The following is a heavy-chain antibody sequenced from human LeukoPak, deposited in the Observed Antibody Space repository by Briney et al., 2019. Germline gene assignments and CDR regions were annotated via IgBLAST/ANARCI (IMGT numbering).Heavy chain of an antibody. V-gene: IGHV4-39*01. CDR2: FYYRGVT. Sequence: SETLSLTCTVSGGSISSSSYFWGWIRQPPGKGLEWLGSFYYRGVTYYNPSLKSRVIISVDMSKNQFSLSLSSMTAADTATYYCARTVGSTLVAHYFDYWGQGPLVPVSP. D-gene: IGHD5-12*01. J-gene: IGHJ4*02. CDR3: ARTVGSTLVAHYFDY. CDR1: GGSISSSSYF.